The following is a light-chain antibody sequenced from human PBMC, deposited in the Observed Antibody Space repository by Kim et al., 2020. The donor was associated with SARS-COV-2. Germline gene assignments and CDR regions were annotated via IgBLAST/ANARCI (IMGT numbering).Light chain of an antibody. CDR3: QQRSNWPIT. J-gene: IGKJ5*01. V-gene: IGKV3-11*01. CDR2: DAS. CDR1: QSVSRY. Sequence: LSPRERAPLSSRASQSVSRYLSWYQQKPGQAPRLLIYDASNRATGIPARFSGSGSGTDFTLTISSLEPEDFAVYYCQQRSNWPITFGQGTRLEIK.